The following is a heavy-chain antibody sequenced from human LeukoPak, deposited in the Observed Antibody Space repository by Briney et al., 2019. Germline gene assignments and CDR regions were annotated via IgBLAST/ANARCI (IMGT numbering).Heavy chain of an antibody. CDR2: INPNSGDT. CDR3: ARDMWELPSDYYYDY. CDR1: GYTFTCHY. V-gene: IGHV1-2*06. Sequence: GASVTVSFKASGYTFTCHYLNWLRQAPGQGLEWMGRINPNSGDTKYADKFQGRVIMTRDTSTSTAYMELNGLRSNDTASYYCARDMWELPSDYYYDYWGQGTLVTVSS. D-gene: IGHD1-26*01. J-gene: IGHJ4*02.